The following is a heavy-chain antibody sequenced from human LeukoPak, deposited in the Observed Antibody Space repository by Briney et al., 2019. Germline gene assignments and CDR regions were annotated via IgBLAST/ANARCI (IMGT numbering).Heavy chain of an antibody. D-gene: IGHD3-10*01. V-gene: IGHV4-61*01. J-gene: IGHJ4*02. Sequence: SETLSLTCTVSGGSVSSGSYYWSWIRQPPGKGLEWIGYIYYSGSTNYNPSLKSRVTISVDTSKNQFSLKLSSVTAADTAVYYCARDGAYYYGSGSDYWGQGTLVTVSP. CDR3: ARDGAYYYGSGSDY. CDR1: GGSVSSGSYY. CDR2: IYYSGST.